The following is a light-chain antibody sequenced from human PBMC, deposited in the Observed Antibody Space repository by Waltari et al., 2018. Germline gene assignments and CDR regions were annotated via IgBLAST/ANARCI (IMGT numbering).Light chain of an antibody. V-gene: IGKV1-39*01. CDR1: QSISTY. Sequence: DIQMTQSPSSLSASVGDRVTITRRARQSISTYLNWDQQESGKAPELLIYSASSLQSGVPSRFSGSGSGTDFTLTISSLQPEDFATYYCQQSKTLPLTFGGGTRVEI. CDR3: QQSKTLPLT. J-gene: IGKJ4*01. CDR2: SAS.